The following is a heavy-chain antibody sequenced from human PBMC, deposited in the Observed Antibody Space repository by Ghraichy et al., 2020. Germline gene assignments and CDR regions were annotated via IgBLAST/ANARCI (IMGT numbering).Heavy chain of an antibody. V-gene: IGHV3-21*06. CDR3: ARGGSDIDVVPAAIISMDV. Sequence: GGSLRLSCAVSGFTFSTYSMNWVRHAPGKGLEWVSSIGGSSTHIYYADSVKGRFIISRDNAKNSLYLQMDSLRAEDTAVYYCARGGSDIDVVPAAIISMDVWGQGTTVTVSS. J-gene: IGHJ6*02. D-gene: IGHD2-2*02. CDR2: IGGSSTHI. CDR1: GFTFSTYS.